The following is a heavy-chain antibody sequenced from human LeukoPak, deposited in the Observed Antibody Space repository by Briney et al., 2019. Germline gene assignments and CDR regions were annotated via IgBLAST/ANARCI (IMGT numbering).Heavy chain of an antibody. Sequence: SETLSLTCIFYGPSLNNYYWSWIRQTPGKGLEWIGYIYNSESTTYNPSLKSRVTISMDTSKKQISLNVSSVTAADTAVYFCARDIAAAVEGKKNWFDPWGQGTLVTVSS. CDR2: IYNSEST. V-gene: IGHV4-59*01. CDR1: GPSLNNYY. J-gene: IGHJ5*02. CDR3: ARDIAAAVEGKKNWFDP. D-gene: IGHD6-13*01.